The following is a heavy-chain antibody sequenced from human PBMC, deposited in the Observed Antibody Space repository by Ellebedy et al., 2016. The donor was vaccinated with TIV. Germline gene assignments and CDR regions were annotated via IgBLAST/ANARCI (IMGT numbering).Heavy chain of an antibody. CDR2: INRGGSS. V-gene: IGHV4-34*01. D-gene: IGHD3-10*01. CDR3: ARGLRFGEFDY. CDR1: GGSFSGYY. J-gene: IGHJ4*02. Sequence: SETLSLXXAVYGGSFSGYYWNWIRQPPGQGLEWIGEINRGGSSNYNPSLKRRVTMSVDTSKNQFSLKLTSVTAADTAVYYCARGLRFGEFDYWGQGTLVTVSS.